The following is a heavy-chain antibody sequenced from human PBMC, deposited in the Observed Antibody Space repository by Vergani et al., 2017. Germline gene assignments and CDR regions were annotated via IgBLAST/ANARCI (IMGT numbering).Heavy chain of an antibody. CDR1: GFTFSSYA. Sequence: VQLVQSGAEVKKPGSSVKVSCKASGFTFSSYAMSWVRQAPGKGLEWVSAISGSGGSTYYADSVKGRFTISRDNSKNTLYLQMNSLRAEDTAVYYCAKDRRSGNGKDFDYWGQGTLVTVSS. CDR3: AKDRRSGNGKDFDY. CDR2: ISGSGGST. D-gene: IGHD3-10*01. J-gene: IGHJ4*02. V-gene: IGHV3-23*04.